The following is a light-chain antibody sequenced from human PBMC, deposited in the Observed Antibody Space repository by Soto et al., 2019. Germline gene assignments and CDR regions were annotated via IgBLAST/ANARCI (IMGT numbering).Light chain of an antibody. CDR3: QHYFNWPYT. CDR1: QSVSSY. CDR2: DAS. J-gene: IGKJ2*01. V-gene: IGKV3-11*01. Sequence: EIVLTQSPATLSLSPGERATLSCRASQSVSSYLAWYQQKPGQAPRLLIYDASNRATGIPARFSGSGSGTEFTLTISNLQSEDFALYYCQHYFNWPYTFGQGTKVDI.